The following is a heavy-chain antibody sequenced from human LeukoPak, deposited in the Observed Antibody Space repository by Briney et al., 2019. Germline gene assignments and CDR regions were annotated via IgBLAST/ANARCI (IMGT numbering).Heavy chain of an antibody. J-gene: IGHJ4*02. CDR2: ISGSGGST. D-gene: IGHD3-10*01. V-gene: IGHV3-23*01. CDR3: AKVLYGSGSYLSY. CDR1: GFTFSSYA. Sequence: GGSLRLSCAASGFTFSSYAMSWVRQAPGKGLEWVSAISGSGGSTYYADSVKGRFTISRDNSKNTLYLQMSSLRAEDTAVYYCAKVLYGSGSYLSYWGQGTLVTVSS.